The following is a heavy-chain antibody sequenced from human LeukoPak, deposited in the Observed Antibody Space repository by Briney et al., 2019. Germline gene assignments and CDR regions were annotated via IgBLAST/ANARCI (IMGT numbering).Heavy chain of an antibody. J-gene: IGHJ4*02. Sequence: ASVKVSCKVSGYSLSELTMHWVRQAPGKGLEWMGGFDPEDGETIYAQKFQGRVAMTEDTSTDTVYMELSSLRSKDTAVYYCARAHPPHYSSGWYLYFDYWGQGTLVTVSS. V-gene: IGHV1-24*01. CDR2: FDPEDGET. D-gene: IGHD6-19*01. CDR1: GYSLSELT. CDR3: ARAHPPHYSSGWYLYFDY.